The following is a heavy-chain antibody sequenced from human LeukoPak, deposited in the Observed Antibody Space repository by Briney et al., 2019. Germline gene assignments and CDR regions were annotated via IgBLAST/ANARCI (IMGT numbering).Heavy chain of an antibody. D-gene: IGHD3-22*01. CDR2: TSSSSSHT. J-gene: IGHJ6*02. Sequence: GGSLRLSCAASGFTFSDYYMSWIRQAPGKGLEWVSYTSSSSSHTNYADSVKGRFTISRDNAKNSLYLQMNSLRAEDTAVYYCARESYHYYDSSGYYYGNYYYYGMDVWGQGTTVTVSS. CDR1: GFTFSDYY. V-gene: IGHV3-11*06. CDR3: ARESYHYYDSSGYYYGNYYYYGMDV.